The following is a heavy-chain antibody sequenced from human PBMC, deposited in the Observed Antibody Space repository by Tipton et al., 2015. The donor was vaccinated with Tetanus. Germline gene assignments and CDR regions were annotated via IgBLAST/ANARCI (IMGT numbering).Heavy chain of an antibody. D-gene: IGHD2-15*01. CDR2: IWYDGSNK. V-gene: IGHV3-33*01. Sequence: SLRLSCAASGFTFSSYGMHWIRQAPGKGLEWVAVIWYDGSNKYYADSVKGRFTISRDNSKNTLYLQMNSLRAEDTAVYYCARDSSCSGGSCYEDWFDPWGQGTLVTVSS. CDR1: GFTFSSYG. J-gene: IGHJ5*02. CDR3: ARDSSCSGGSCYEDWFDP.